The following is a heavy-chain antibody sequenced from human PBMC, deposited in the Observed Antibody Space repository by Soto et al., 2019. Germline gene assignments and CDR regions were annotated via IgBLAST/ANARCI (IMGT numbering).Heavy chain of an antibody. Sequence: ASVKVSCKASGYTFTTYYMHWVRQAPGQGLEWMGIINPNSDYTSYAQKFQGRVTMTRDTSTSTVYMELSSLRSEDTAVYYCATNPAPPDVFDIWGQGTMVTVSS. J-gene: IGHJ3*02. CDR3: ATNPAPPDVFDI. V-gene: IGHV1-46*01. CDR1: GYTFTTYY. CDR2: INPNSDYT.